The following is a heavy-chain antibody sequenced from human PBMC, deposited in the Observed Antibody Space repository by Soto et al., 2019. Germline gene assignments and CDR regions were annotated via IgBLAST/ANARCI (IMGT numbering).Heavy chain of an antibody. V-gene: IGHV4-59*01. Sequence: SETLSLTCTVSGGSISSYYWSWIRQPPGKGLEWIGYIYYSGSTNYNPSLKSRVTISVDTSKNQFSLKLSSVTAADTAVYYCARADLLYYYYGMDVWGQGTTVTVSS. CDR3: ARADLLYYYYGMDV. CDR1: GGSISSYY. CDR2: IYYSGST. J-gene: IGHJ6*02.